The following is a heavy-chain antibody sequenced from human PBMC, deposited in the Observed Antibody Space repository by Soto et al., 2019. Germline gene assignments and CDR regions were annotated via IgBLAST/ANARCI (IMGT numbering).Heavy chain of an antibody. CDR2: ISYDGSNK. D-gene: IGHD2-8*01. V-gene: IGHV3-30-3*01. Sequence: GALRLSCAASGFTFSSYAMHWVRQAPGKGLEWVAVISYDGSNKYYADSVKGRFTISRDNSKNTLYLQMNSLRAEDTAVYYCARETRCTNGVCYTGLGYYYYYYGMDVWGQGTTVTVSS. CDR1: GFTFSSYA. J-gene: IGHJ6*02. CDR3: ARETRCTNGVCYTGLGYYYYYYGMDV.